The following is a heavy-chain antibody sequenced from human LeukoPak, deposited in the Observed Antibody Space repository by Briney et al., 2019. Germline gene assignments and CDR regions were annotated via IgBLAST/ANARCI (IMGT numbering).Heavy chain of an antibody. CDR3: ARDIAVAPTPGY. CDR2: IYGGDTT. D-gene: IGHD6-19*01. CDR1: GFSVTSNY. V-gene: IGHV3-66*01. J-gene: IGHJ4*02. Sequence: GGSLRLSCAASGFSVTSNYMNWVRQAPGKGLEWVSVIYGGDTTRYADSVKGRFAISRDNFKNTLYLEMNSLRAEDTAVYYCARDIAVAPTPGYWGQGTLVTVSS.